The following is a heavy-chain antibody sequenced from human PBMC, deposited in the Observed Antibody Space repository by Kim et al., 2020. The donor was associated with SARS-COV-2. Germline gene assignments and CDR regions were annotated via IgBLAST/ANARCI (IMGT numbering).Heavy chain of an antibody. CDR1: GGSISSSSYY. CDR2: IYYSGST. CDR3: ARGQRYYYYYYGMDV. V-gene: IGHV4-39*01. Sequence: SETLSLTCTVSGGSISSSSYYWGWIRQPPGKGLEWIGSIYYSGSTYYNPSLKSRVTISVDTSKNQFSLKLSSVTAADTAVYYCARGQRYYYYYYGMDVWGQGTTVTVSS. J-gene: IGHJ6*02.